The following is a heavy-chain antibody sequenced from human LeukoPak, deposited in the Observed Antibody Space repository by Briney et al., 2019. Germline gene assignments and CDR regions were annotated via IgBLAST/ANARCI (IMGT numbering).Heavy chain of an antibody. Sequence: GGSLRLSCAASGFTFSNAWMSWVRQAPGKGLEWVGRIKSKTDGGTTDYAAPLKGRFTISRDDSKNTVYLQMDSLKSEDTAVYFCTWVACSGGSCYFDSWGQGTLVTVSS. CDR1: GFTFSNAW. CDR2: IKSKTDGGTT. J-gene: IGHJ4*02. V-gene: IGHV3-15*01. CDR3: TWVACSGGSCYFDS. D-gene: IGHD2-15*01.